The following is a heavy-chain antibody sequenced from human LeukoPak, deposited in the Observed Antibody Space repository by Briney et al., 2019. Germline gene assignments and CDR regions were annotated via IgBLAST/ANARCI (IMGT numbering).Heavy chain of an antibody. CDR1: GFTFSSYA. D-gene: IGHD2-15*01. CDR3: AKDTVSTGYCSGGSCYPGPYY. J-gene: IGHJ4*02. CDR2: ISGSGGST. V-gene: IGHV3-23*01. Sequence: GGSLRLSCAASGFTFSSYAMSWVRQAPGKGLEWVSAISGSGGSTYYADSVKGRFTISRDNSKNTLYLQMNGLRAEDTAVYYCAKDTVSTGYCSGGSCYPGPYYWGQGTLVTVSS.